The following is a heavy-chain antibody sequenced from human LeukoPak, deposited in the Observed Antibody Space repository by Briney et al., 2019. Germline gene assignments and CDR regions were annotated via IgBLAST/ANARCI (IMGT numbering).Heavy chain of an antibody. CDR2: ISSSGSTI. CDR1: GFTFSSYS. Sequence: PGGSLRLSCAASGFTFSSYSMNWVRQAPGKGLERLSYISSSGSTIYYADSVKGRFTISRDNAKNSLYLQMNSLRAEDTAVYYCARDGGSTAANYWGQGTLVTVSS. D-gene: IGHD6-13*01. V-gene: IGHV3-48*04. CDR3: ARDGGSTAANY. J-gene: IGHJ4*02.